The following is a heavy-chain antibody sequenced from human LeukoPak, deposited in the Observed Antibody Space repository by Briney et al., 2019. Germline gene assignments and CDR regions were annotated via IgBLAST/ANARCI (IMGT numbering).Heavy chain of an antibody. CDR1: GFTFNSYE. D-gene: IGHD6-19*01. Sequence: PGGSLRLSCAASGFTFNSYEMNWVRQAPGKGLEWVSYISSSGSTIYYADSVKGRFTISRDNAKNSLYLQMNSLRAEDTAVYYCARGGYSSGWPAGYFQHWGQGTLVTVSS. CDR3: ARGGYSSGWPAGYFQH. CDR2: ISSSGSTI. J-gene: IGHJ1*01. V-gene: IGHV3-48*03.